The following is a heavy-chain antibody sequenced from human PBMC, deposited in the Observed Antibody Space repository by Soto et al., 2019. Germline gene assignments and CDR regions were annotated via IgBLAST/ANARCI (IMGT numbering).Heavy chain of an antibody. D-gene: IGHD6-19*01. J-gene: IGHJ6*02. V-gene: IGHV4-30-4*01. Sequence: NPSETLSLTCTVSGGSISSGDYYWSWIRQPPGKGLEWIGYIYYSGSTYYNPSLKSRVTISVDTSKNQFSLKLSSVTAADTAVYYCARDRRGEFRAGQWLVRAYYYYGMDVWGQGTTVTVSS. CDR3: ARDRRGEFRAGQWLVRAYYYYGMDV. CDR1: GGSISSGDYY. CDR2: IYYSGST.